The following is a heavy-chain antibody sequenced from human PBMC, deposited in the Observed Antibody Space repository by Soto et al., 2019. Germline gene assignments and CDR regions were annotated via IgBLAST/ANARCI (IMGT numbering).Heavy chain of an antibody. J-gene: IGHJ1*01. D-gene: IGHD3-22*01. CDR2: ISGDAISK. CDR3: AREENSSGYAGNFQH. CDR1: GLTFSTSI. V-gene: IGHV3-30-3*01. Sequence: QVQLVESGGGLVQPGRSLRLSCAASGLTFSTSIMHWVRQAPGKGLEWIAVISGDAISKIYAESVKGRFTLSRDNSKNTVYLEMDSLTAEDTAVYYCAREENSSGYAGNFQHWGQGTLVTVSA.